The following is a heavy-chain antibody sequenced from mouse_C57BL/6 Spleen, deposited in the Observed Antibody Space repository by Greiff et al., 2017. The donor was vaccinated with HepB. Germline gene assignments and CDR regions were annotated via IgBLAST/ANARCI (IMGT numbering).Heavy chain of an antibody. D-gene: IGHD3-2*02. V-gene: IGHV3-6*01. Sequence: ESGPGLVKPSQSLSLTCSVTGYSITSGYYWNWIRQFPGNKLEWMGYISYDGSNNYNPSLKNRISITRDTSKNQFFLKLNSVTTEDTATYYCARGRQLRLESGFAYWGQGTLVTVSA. CDR1: GYSITSGYY. CDR3: ARGRQLRLESGFAY. CDR2: ISYDGSN. J-gene: IGHJ3*01.